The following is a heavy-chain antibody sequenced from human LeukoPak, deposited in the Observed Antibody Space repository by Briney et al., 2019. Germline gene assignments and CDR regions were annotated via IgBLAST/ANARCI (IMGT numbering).Heavy chain of an antibody. CDR3: ARSLAGGSYAFDY. CDR1: GGTFSSYA. CDR2: IIPILGIS. Sequence: GSSVKVSCKASGGTFSSYAITWVRQAAGQGLGWMGGIIPILGISDYAQQFQGRVTITADKSTSTAYMELNRLRSEDTALYYCARSLAGGSYAFDYWGQGTLVTVSS. V-gene: IGHV1-69*04. J-gene: IGHJ4*02. D-gene: IGHD1-26*01.